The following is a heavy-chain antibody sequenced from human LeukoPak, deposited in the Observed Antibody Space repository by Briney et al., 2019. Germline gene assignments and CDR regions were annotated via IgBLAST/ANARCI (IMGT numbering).Heavy chain of an antibody. CDR2: IYHSGST. Sequence: SETLSLTCAVSGYSISSGYYWGWIRQPPGKGLEWIGSIYHSGSTYYNPSLKSRVTISVDTSKNQFSLKLSSVTAADTAVYYCARGPYTSGFYFFYPWGQGTLVTVSS. V-gene: IGHV4-38-2*01. CDR3: ARGPYTSGFYFFYP. D-gene: IGHD3-22*01. CDR1: GYSISSGYY. J-gene: IGHJ5*02.